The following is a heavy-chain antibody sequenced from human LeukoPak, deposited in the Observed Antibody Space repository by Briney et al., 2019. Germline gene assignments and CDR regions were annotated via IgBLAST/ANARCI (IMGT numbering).Heavy chain of an antibody. D-gene: IGHD2-15*01. J-gene: IGHJ5*02. CDR1: GGSFSGYL. CDR2: INYNGEKT. CDR3: ARHYCSAGSCFFDP. Sequence: SETLSLTCTVSGGSFSGYLSSWIRQPPGKGLEWIGEINYNGEKTNYNPSLKSRVTMSVDTPKNHFSLKLTSATAADTALYYSARHYCSAGSCFFDPWGQGSLVTVSS. V-gene: IGHV4-34*01.